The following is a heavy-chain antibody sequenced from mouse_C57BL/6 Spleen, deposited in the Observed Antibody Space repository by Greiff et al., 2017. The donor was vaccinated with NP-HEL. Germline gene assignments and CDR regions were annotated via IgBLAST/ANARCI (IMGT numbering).Heavy chain of an antibody. V-gene: IGHV1-64*01. CDR1: GYTFTSYW. CDR3: ARNNYFYAMDY. CDR2: IHPNSGST. D-gene: IGHD1-1*01. J-gene: IGHJ4*01. Sequence: QVQLKQPGAELVKPGASVKLSCKASGYTFTSYWMHWVKQRPGQGLEWIGMIHPNSGSTNYNEKFKSKATLTVDKSSSTAYMQLSSLTSADSAVYYCARNNYFYAMDYWGQGTSVTVSS.